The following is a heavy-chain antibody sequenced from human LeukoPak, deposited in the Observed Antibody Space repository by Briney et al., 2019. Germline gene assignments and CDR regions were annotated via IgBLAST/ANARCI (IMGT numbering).Heavy chain of an antibody. J-gene: IGHJ4*02. CDR2: LDPADGET. D-gene: IGHD4-17*01. CDR1: GYIITDLF. CDR3: ATHRTTVITGLVY. Sequence: ASVKVSCKGSGYIITDLFTHWLRQAHGKGIEWMGCLDPADGETIYAQKFQGRVTMTEDTSTDTAYMELNSLRSEDTAVYYCATHRTTVITGLVYWGQGTLVSVSS. V-gene: IGHV1-24*01.